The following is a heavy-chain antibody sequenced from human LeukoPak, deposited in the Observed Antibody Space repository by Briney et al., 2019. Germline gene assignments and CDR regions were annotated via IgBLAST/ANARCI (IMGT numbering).Heavy chain of an antibody. V-gene: IGHV1-3*01. Sequence: ASVKVSCKASGYTFTSYAMHWVRQAPGQRLEWMGWINAGNGNTKYSQKFQGRVTITRDTSASTAYMELSSLRSEDTAVYYCARDRVSVVVVAATLDYNWFDPWGQGTLVTVSS. CDR2: INAGNGNT. CDR1: GYTFTSYA. J-gene: IGHJ5*02. CDR3: ARDRVSVVVVAATLDYNWFDP. D-gene: IGHD2-15*01.